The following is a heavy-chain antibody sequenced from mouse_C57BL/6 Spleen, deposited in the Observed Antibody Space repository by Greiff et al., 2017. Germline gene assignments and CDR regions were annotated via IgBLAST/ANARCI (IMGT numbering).Heavy chain of an antibody. CDR2: IDPSDSYN. CDR3: ARRGTRIVFGC. CDR1: GYTFTSYW. V-gene: IGHV1-69*01. J-gene: IGHJ2*01. Sequence: QVQLQQPGAELVMPGASVKLSCKASGYTFTSYWMHWVKQRPGQGLEWIGEIDPSDSYNNYNQKFKGKSTLSVDKSYSTAYMQLSSLTSEDSAVYYCARRGTRIVFGCWGQGTTLAVYS.